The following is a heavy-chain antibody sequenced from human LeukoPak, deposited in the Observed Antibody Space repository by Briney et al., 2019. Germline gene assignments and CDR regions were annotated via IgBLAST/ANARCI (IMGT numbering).Heavy chain of an antibody. Sequence: ASVTVSCKASGYTFTGYYMHWVRQAPGQGREWMGWINPNSGGTNYAQKFQGRVTMTRDTSISTAYMELSRLRSDDTAVYYCARARGAHGAVAGTWGQGTLVTVSS. D-gene: IGHD6-19*01. CDR1: GYTFTGYY. J-gene: IGHJ4*02. CDR2: INPNSGGT. CDR3: ARARGAHGAVAGT. V-gene: IGHV1-2*02.